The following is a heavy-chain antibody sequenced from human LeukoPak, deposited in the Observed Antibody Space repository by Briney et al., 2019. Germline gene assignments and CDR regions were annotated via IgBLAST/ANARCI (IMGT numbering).Heavy chain of an antibody. CDR2: ISGSGGST. Sequence: GGSLRLSCAPAGCTFSSDAMGWVRQAPGKGPEWVSVISGSGGSTYYADSVKGRFTISRDDSKNTLYLQMNSLRAEDTAVYYCAKLQSGGAAAGNYWGQGTLVTVSS. J-gene: IGHJ4*02. CDR3: AKLQSGGAAAGNY. V-gene: IGHV3-23*01. CDR1: GCTFSSDA. D-gene: IGHD6-13*01.